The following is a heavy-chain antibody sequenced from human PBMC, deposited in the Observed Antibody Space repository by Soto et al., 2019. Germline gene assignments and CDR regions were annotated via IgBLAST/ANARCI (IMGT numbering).Heavy chain of an antibody. CDR1: GGSISSGDYY. CDR2: IYYSGST. V-gene: IGHV4-30-4*01. Sequence: PSETLSLTCTVSGGSISSGDYYWSWIRQPPGKGLEWIGYIYYSGSTYYNPSLKSRVTISVDTSKNQFSLKLSSVTAADTAVYYCARGALGTDYYYYGMDVWGQGTTVTVSS. CDR3: ARGALGTDYYYYGMDV. J-gene: IGHJ6*02. D-gene: IGHD3-16*01.